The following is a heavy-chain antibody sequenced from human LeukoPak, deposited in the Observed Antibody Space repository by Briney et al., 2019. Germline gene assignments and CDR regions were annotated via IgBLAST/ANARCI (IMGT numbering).Heavy chain of an antibody. Sequence: SETLSLTCTVSGGSISSSSYYWGWIRQPPGKGLEWIGSIYYSGSTYYNPSLKSRVTISVDTSKNQFSLKLSSVTAADTAVYYCARIPYISGWHFDYWGQGTLVTVSS. D-gene: IGHD6-19*01. J-gene: IGHJ4*02. CDR2: IYYSGST. V-gene: IGHV4-39*01. CDR3: ARIPYISGWHFDY. CDR1: GGSISSSSYY.